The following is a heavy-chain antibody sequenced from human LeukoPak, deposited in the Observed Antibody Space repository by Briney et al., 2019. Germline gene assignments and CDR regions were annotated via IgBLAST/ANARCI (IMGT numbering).Heavy chain of an antibody. CDR1: GYTFTSYG. V-gene: IGHV1-18*01. CDR2: ISAYNGNT. Sequence: ASVKVSCKASGYTFTSYGISWVRQAPGQGLEWMGWISAYNGNTNYAQKLQGRVTMTTDTSTSTAYMELRSLRSDDTAVYYCARVDYGDGYFDYWGQGILVTVSS. D-gene: IGHD4-17*01. J-gene: IGHJ4*02. CDR3: ARVDYGDGYFDY.